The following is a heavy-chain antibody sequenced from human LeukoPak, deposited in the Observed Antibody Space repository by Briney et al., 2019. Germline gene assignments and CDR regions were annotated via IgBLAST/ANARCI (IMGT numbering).Heavy chain of an antibody. CDR2: ISAYNGNT. J-gene: IGHJ6*03. CDR3: ARSCSSTSCYYYYYMDV. D-gene: IGHD2-2*01. V-gene: IGHV1-18*01. CDR1: GYTFTSYG. Sequence: WASVKVSCKASGYTFTSYGISWVRQAPGQGLEWMGWISAYNGNTNYAQKLQGRVTMTTDTSTGTAYMELRSLRSDDTAVYYCARSCSSTSCYYYYYMDVWGKGTTVTVSS.